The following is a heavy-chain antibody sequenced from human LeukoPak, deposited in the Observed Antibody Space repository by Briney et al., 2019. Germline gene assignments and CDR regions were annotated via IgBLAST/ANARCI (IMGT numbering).Heavy chain of an antibody. CDR2: INPNSGGT. CDR1: GYTFTGYY. V-gene: IGHV1-2*02. D-gene: IGHD3-9*01. Sequence: ASVKVSCKASGYTFTGYYMHWVRQTPGQGLEWMGWINPNSGGTNYAQKFQGRVTMTRDTSISTAYMELSRLRSDDTAVYYCARVYDILTDYSDWFDPWGRGTLVTVSS. J-gene: IGHJ5*02. CDR3: ARVYDILTDYSDWFDP.